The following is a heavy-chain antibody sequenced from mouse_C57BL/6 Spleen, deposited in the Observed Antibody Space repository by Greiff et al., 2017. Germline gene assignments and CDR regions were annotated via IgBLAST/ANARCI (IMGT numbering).Heavy chain of an antibody. Sequence: QVQLQQPGAELVMPGASVKLSCKASGYTFTSYWMHWVKQRPGQGLEWIGEIDPSDSYTNYNQKFKGKSTLTVDKSSSTAYMQLSSLTSEDAAVYYWARLRGTTAYAMDDWGQGTSVTVSS. CDR2: IDPSDSYT. D-gene: IGHD3-2*01. V-gene: IGHV1-69*01. CDR1: GYTFTSYW. CDR3: ARLRGTTAYAMDD. J-gene: IGHJ4*01.